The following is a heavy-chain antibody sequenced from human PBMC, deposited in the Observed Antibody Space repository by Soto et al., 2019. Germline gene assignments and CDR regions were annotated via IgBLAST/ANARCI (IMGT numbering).Heavy chain of an antibody. CDR3: ARDIRFRGFYGMDV. Sequence: LSLTCTVSGGSISSGGYYWSWIRQHPGKGLEWIGYIYYIGSIYYNPSLKSRVTISVDTSKNQFSLKLSFVTAADTAVYYCARDIRFRGFYGMDVWGQGTTVTVSS. J-gene: IGHJ6*02. V-gene: IGHV4-31*03. D-gene: IGHD3-10*01. CDR2: IYYIGSI. CDR1: GGSISSGGYY.